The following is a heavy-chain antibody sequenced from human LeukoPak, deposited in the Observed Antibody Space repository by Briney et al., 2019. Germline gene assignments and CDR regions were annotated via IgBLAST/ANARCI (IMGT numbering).Heavy chain of an antibody. CDR1: GGSISSYY. Sequence: PSETLSLTCTVSGGSISSYYWSWIRQPAGKGLEWIGRIYTSGSTNYNPSLKSRVTMSVDTSKNQFSLKLSSVTAADTAVYYCATAPIVVVPAAFDYWGQGTLVTVSS. J-gene: IGHJ4*02. CDR3: ATAPIVVVPAAFDY. CDR2: IYTSGST. V-gene: IGHV4-4*07. D-gene: IGHD2-2*01.